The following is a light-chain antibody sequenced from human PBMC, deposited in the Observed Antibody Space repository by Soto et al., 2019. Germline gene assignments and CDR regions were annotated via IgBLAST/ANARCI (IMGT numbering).Light chain of an antibody. Sequence: EIVMTQSPGTLSLSPGERATLSCRASQGISNNYLAWYQQKPGQAPRLLIYGASSRATGIPARFSGTGSGTDFTLTINNLEPEDFAVYYCQVRTNWSIAFGRGTRLEIK. V-gene: IGKV3D-20*02. CDR1: QGISNNY. CDR3: QVRTNWSIA. J-gene: IGKJ5*01. CDR2: GAS.